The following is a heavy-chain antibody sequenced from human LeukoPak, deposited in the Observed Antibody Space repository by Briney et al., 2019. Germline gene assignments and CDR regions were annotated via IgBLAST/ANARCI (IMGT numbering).Heavy chain of an antibody. CDR2: IYYSGST. J-gene: IGHJ1*01. D-gene: IGHD6-13*01. CDR1: GGSISSSSYY. CDR3: AGLSSSWLFFQH. V-gene: IGHV4-39*07. Sequence: SETLSLTCTVSGGSISSSSYYWGWIRQPPGKGLEWIGSIYYSGSTYYNPSLKSRVTISVDTSKNQFSLKLSSVTAADTAVYYCAGLSSSWLFFQHWGQGTLVTVSS.